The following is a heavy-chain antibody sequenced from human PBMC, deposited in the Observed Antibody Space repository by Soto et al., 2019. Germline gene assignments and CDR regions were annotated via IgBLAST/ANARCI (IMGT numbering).Heavy chain of an antibody. D-gene: IGHD4-17*01. CDR1: GFTFSSYG. CDR3: ARGDGDYVGYFFDY. CDR2: IWYDGSNK. J-gene: IGHJ4*02. V-gene: IGHV3-33*01. Sequence: QVQLVESGGGVVQPGRSLRLSCAASGFTFSSYGMHWVRQAPGKGLEWVAVIWYDGSNKYYADSVKGRFTISRDNSKNTLYLQMSSLRAEDTAVYYCARGDGDYVGYFFDYWGQGTLVTVSS.